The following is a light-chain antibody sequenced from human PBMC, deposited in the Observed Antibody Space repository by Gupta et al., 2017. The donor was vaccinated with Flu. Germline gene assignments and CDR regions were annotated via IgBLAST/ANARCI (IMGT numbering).Light chain of an antibody. V-gene: IGKV1-33*01. CDR3: QQDYNLPLS. CDR2: DAS. CDR1: QDISNS. Sequence: TRMTQSPSSLSASVGGRVTITSVASQDISNSLNWYQQKPGKAPKLLIYDASNLERGVPSRFSGCGSATEITFTISTLQPEDFATYYCQQDYNLPLSFGGGTKVEI. J-gene: IGKJ4*01.